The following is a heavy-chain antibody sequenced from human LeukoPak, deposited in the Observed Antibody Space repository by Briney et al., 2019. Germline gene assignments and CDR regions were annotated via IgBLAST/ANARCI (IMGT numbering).Heavy chain of an antibody. CDR3: ARGEFAWIQGSYGMNV. Sequence: GGSLRLTCTASGFTFSDYWMSWVRQAPGKGPEWGANIKQDGSDKYYVDSVKGRFTISRDDAKNALYLQVNSLRPEDTAVYYCARGEFAWIQGSYGMNVWGQGTTVTVSS. CDR1: GFTFSDYW. CDR2: IKQDGSDK. J-gene: IGHJ6*02. V-gene: IGHV3-7*01. D-gene: IGHD5-18*01.